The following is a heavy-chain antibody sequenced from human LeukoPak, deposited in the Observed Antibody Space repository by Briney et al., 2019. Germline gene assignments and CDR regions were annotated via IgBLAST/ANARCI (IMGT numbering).Heavy chain of an antibody. Sequence: SETLSLTCTVSGGSISSYYWSWIRQPPGKGLEWIGYIHYSGTTNHNPSLKSRVTISVDTSKNQFSLKLSSVTAADTAVYYCARSPGMDVWGKGTTVTVSS. CDR1: GGSISSYY. CDR3: ARSPGMDV. V-gene: IGHV4-59*01. CDR2: IHYSGTT. J-gene: IGHJ6*04.